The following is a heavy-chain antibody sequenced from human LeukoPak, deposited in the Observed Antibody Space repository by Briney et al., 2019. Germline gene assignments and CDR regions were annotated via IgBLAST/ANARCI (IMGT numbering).Heavy chain of an antibody. CDR2: ISVYNGNT. Sequence: ASVKVSCKASGYTFSSYGISWVRQAPGQGLEWMGWISVYNGNTNYAQKLQGRVTMTTDTSTSTAYMELRSLRSDDTAVYYCAREIGTGSYSDFDYWGQGTLVTVYS. D-gene: IGHD1-26*01. V-gene: IGHV1-18*01. CDR3: AREIGTGSYSDFDY. CDR1: GYTFSSYG. J-gene: IGHJ4*02.